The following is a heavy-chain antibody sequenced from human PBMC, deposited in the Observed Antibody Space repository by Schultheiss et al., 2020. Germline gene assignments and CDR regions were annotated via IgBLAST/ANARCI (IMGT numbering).Heavy chain of an antibody. V-gene: IGHV1-8*02. CDR2: MNPNSGNT. Sequence: GGSLRLSCKASGGTFFTYAIRWVRQAPGQGLEWMGWMNPNSGNTGYAQKFQGRVTMTRNTSISTAYMELSSLRSEDTAVYYCARLYSYGPGYWGQGTLVTVSS. CDR1: GGTFFTYA. D-gene: IGHD5-18*01. J-gene: IGHJ4*02. CDR3: ARLYSYGPGY.